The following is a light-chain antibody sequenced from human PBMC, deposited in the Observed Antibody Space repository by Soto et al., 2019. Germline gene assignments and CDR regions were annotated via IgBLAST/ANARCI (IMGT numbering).Light chain of an antibody. CDR1: QSVSSN. Sequence: ERVMTQFPAPLSVSPGERATLSCRASQSVSSNLAWYQQKPGQAPRLLIYGASTRATGIPARFSGSASGTEFTLTISSLQSEDFAMYYCQQYNNWPLTFGGGTKVESK. V-gene: IGKV3-15*01. CDR3: QQYNNWPLT. J-gene: IGKJ4*01. CDR2: GAS.